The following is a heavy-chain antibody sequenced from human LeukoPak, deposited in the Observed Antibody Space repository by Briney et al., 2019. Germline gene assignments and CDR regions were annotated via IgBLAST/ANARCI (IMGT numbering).Heavy chain of an antibody. CDR1: GYTFPAYY. CDR3: ATSRAQTLAYCGGDCYSGFDY. D-gene: IGHD2-21*02. Sequence: GASVKVSCKASGYTFPAYYMHWVRQAPGQGLDWLGWINPDGGGTNYAQKFQGRVTMTRDPSISTAYMELSWLRSDDTAMYYCATSRAQTLAYCGGDCYSGFDYWGQGTLVSVSS. J-gene: IGHJ4*02. V-gene: IGHV1-2*02. CDR2: INPDGGGT.